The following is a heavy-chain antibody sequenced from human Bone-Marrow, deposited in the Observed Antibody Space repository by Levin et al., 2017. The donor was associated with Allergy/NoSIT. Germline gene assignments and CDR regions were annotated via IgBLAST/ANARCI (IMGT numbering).Heavy chain of an antibody. D-gene: IGHD4-23*01. CDR2: IKQDGSEK. V-gene: IGHV3-7*01. J-gene: IGHJ4*02. CDR3: ARDRPTTVVTPATH. CDR1: GFTFSSYW. Sequence: GESLKISCAASGFTFSSYWMSWVRQAPGKGLEWVANIKQDGSEKYYVDSVKGRFTISRDNAKNSLYLQMNSLRAEDTAVYYCARDRPTTVVTPATHWGQGTLVTVSS.